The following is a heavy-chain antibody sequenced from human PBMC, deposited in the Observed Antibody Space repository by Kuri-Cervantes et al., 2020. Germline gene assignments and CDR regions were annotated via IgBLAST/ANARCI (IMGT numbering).Heavy chain of an antibody. CDR1: KFTFDDYA. Sequence: SLKISCAASKFTFDDYAMHWVRQAPGKGLKWVSGISWNSGSIDYADSVKGRFTISRDNSKNTLYLQMNSLRAEDTAVYYCARDNNWFDPWGQGTLVTVSS. J-gene: IGHJ5*02. CDR2: ISWNSGSI. V-gene: IGHV3-9*01. CDR3: ARDNNWFDP.